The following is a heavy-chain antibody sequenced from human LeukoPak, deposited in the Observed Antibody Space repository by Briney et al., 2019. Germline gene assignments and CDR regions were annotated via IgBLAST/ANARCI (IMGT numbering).Heavy chain of an antibody. V-gene: IGHV3-30*04. CDR2: ISYDGSNK. Sequence: GRSLRLSCAASGFTFSSYAIHWVRQAPGRGLQWVAVISYDGSNKYYADSVKGRFTISRDNSKNTLYLQMNSLRAEDAAVYYCVKDMNTVTTTFDYWGQGTLVTVSS. CDR1: GFTFSSYA. CDR3: VKDMNTVTTTFDY. D-gene: IGHD4-17*01. J-gene: IGHJ4*02.